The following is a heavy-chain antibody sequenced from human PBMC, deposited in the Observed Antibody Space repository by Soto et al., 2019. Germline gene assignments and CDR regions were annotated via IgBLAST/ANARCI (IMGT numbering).Heavy chain of an antibody. J-gene: IGHJ4*02. Sequence: QLQLPESGPGLVKPSETLSLTCTVSGGSISSSSYYWGWIRQPPGQGLEWIGSIYYSGSTYYNPSLRRRVNISVDAPKNQFSLKLSSVTAADTAVYYCWAATTVPRGIDYWGQGTMVTVSS. D-gene: IGHD4-17*01. V-gene: IGHV4-39*01. CDR2: IYYSGST. CDR1: GGSISSSSYY. CDR3: WAATTVPRGIDY.